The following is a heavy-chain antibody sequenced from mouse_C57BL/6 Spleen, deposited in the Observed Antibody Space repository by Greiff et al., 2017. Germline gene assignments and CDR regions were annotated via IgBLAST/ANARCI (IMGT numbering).Heavy chain of an antibody. J-gene: IGHJ2*01. CDR2: IEPSDSYT. CDR1: GYTFTSYW. Sequence: QVQLQQPGAELVKPGASVKLSCKASGYTFTSYWMQWVKQRPGQGLEWIGEIEPSDSYTNYNQKLKGKATLTVDTSSSTAYMQLSSLTSEDSAFYYCARFGGNCGYFDYWGQGTTLTVSS. V-gene: IGHV1-50*01. CDR3: ARFGGNCGYFDY. D-gene: IGHD1-1*02.